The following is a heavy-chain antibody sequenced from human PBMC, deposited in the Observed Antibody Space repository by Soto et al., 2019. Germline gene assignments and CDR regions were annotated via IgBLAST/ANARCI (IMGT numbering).Heavy chain of an antibody. J-gene: IGHJ5*02. CDR1: GFTFSSYA. D-gene: IGHD3-16*01. Sequence: QVQLVESGGGVVQPGTSLTLSCVGSGFTFSSYAFHWIRQAPGKGLEWVASVSFDGNNKYYGESVKGRFSVSRDNVKNSLYLQMNDVRPEDTAVYFCAKLMGSKRTFGWIDPWGQGTLVTVSS. CDR2: VSFDGNNK. V-gene: IGHV3-30*18. CDR3: AKLMGSKRTFGWIDP.